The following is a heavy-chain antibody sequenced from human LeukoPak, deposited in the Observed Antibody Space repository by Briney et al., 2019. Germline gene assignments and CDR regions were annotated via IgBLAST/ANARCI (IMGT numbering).Heavy chain of an antibody. V-gene: IGHV1-46*03. Sequence: ASVKVSCKASGYTFTSYYMHWVRQAPGQGLEWMGIINPSGGSTSYAQKFEGRVTMTRDTSTSTVYRELSSVRSGDTAVYYCARETDIVVVPAARERWFDPWGQGTLVTVSS. D-gene: IGHD2-2*01. J-gene: IGHJ5*02. CDR1: GYTFTSYY. CDR3: ARETDIVVVPAARERWFDP. CDR2: INPSGGST.